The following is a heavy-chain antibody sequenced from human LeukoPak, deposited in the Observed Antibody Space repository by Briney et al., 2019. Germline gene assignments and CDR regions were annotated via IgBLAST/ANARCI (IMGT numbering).Heavy chain of an antibody. J-gene: IGHJ5*02. CDR2: IIPIFGTA. D-gene: IGHD2-2*01. Sequence: SVTVSFTASGGTFSSYAISWVRQAPGQGLEWMGGIIPIFGTANYAQKFQGRVTITADESTSTAYMGLSSLRSEDTAVYYCARDGGYCSSTSCQPYNWFDPWGQGTLVTVSS. CDR3: ARDGGYCSSTSCQPYNWFDP. CDR1: GGTFSSYA. V-gene: IGHV1-69*01.